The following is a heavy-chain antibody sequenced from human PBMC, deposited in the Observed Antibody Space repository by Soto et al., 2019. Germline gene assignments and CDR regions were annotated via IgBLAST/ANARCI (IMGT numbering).Heavy chain of an antibody. CDR3: AIESGDYCSSTSCYRWNWFDP. CDR1: GYSFTSYD. J-gene: IGHJ5*02. D-gene: IGHD2-2*01. Sequence: GASVKVSCKASGYSFTSYDINLVRQATGQGLEWMGWMNPNSGNTGHAQKFQGRVTMTRNTSISTAYMELSSLRSEDTAVYYCAIESGDYCSSTSCYRWNWFDPWGQGTLVTVSS. CDR2: MNPNSGNT. V-gene: IGHV1-8*01.